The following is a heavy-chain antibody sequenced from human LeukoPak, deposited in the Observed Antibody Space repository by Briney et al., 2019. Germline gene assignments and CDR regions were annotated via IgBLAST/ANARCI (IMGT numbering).Heavy chain of an antibody. CDR3: ARDSITMI. D-gene: IGHD3-22*01. Sequence: SETLSLTCTVSGGSISSSSYYWGWIRQPPGKGLEWIGSIYYSGSTYYNPSLKSRVTISVDTSKNQFSLKLSSVTAADTAVYYCARDSITMIWGQGTLVTVSS. CDR2: IYYSGST. CDR1: GGSISSSSYY. J-gene: IGHJ4*02. V-gene: IGHV4-39*07.